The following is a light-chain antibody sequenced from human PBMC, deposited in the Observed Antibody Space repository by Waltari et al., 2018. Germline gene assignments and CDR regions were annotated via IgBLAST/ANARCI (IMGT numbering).Light chain of an antibody. CDR2: AVS. Sequence: QSALTQPASVSGSPGQSIPISCTGTSRDVGNYKPVSWYQQHPGKAPKLMIYAVSKRPSGVSDRFSGSKSGDMASLTISGLQPEDEAEYFCSSYAGSSKGVFGGGTKVTVL. V-gene: IGLV2-23*02. J-gene: IGLJ2*01. CDR1: SRDVGNYKP. CDR3: SSYAGSSKGV.